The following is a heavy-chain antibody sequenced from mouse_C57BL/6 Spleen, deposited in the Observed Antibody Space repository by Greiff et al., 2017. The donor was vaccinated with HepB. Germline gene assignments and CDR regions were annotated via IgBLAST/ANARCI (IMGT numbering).Heavy chain of an antibody. CDR3: ALIKGY. CDR2: INPNNGGT. Sequence: VQLQQSGPELVKPGASVKISCKASGYTFTDYYMNWVKQSHGKSLEWIGDINPNNGGTSYNQKFKGKATLTVDKSSSTAYMELRSLTSEDSAVYYCALIKGYWGQGTTLTVSS. CDR1: GYTFTDYY. J-gene: IGHJ2*01. V-gene: IGHV1-26*01.